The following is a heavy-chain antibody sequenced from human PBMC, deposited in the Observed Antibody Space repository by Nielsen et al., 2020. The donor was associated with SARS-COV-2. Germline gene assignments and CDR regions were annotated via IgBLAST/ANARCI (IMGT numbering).Heavy chain of an antibody. D-gene: IGHD4-23*01. Sequence: GGSLRLSCAASGFTFSNAWMSWVRQAPGKGLEWVGCIKSKTDGGTTDYAAPVKGRFTISRDDSKNTLYLQMNSLKTEDTAVYYCTTEARSPGGYYFDYWGQGTLVTVSS. CDR2: IKSKTDGGTT. CDR1: GFTFSNAW. J-gene: IGHJ4*02. CDR3: TTEARSPGGYYFDY. V-gene: IGHV3-15*01.